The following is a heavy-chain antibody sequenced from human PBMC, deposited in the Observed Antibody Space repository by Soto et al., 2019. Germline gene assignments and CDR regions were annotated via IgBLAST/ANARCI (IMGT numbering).Heavy chain of an antibody. CDR1: GGSVSSGDYY. D-gene: IGHD3-9*01. V-gene: IGHV4-30-4*01. J-gene: IGHJ4*02. Sequence: PSETLSRTCTVSGGSVSSGDYYWIWIRQPPGKGLEWIGYIYYSGSTYYNPSLKSRVTISVDTSKNQFSLKLSSVTAAATAVYYCARAYYDILTFDYCGQGTLVTFSS. CDR3: ARAYYDILTFDY. CDR2: IYYSGST.